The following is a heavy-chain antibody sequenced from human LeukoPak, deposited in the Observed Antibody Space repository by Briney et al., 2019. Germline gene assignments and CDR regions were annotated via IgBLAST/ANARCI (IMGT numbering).Heavy chain of an antibody. J-gene: IGHJ3*02. V-gene: IGHV3-30*04. CDR2: ISYDGSNK. Sequence: GGSLRLSCAASGFTFSSYAMHWVRQAPGKGLEWVAVISYDGSNKYYADSVKGRFTISRDNSKNTLYLQMNSQRAEDTAVYYCARGITKYSSSWYLDAFDIWGQGTMVTVSS. CDR3: ARGITKYSSSWYLDAFDI. D-gene: IGHD6-13*01. CDR1: GFTFSSYA.